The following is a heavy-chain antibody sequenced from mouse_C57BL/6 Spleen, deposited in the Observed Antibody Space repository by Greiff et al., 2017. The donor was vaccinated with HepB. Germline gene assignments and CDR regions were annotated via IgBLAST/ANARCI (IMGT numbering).Heavy chain of an antibody. CDR2: IDPSDSET. J-gene: IGHJ4*01. CDR1: GYTFTSYW. V-gene: IGHV1-52*01. Sequence: QVQLQQPGAELVRPGSSVKLSCKASGYTFTSYWMHWVKQRPIQGLEWIGNIDPSDSETHYNQKFKDKATLTVDKSSSTAYMQISSLTSEDSAVYYCATDSSGYGYYAMDYWGQVTSVTVSS. D-gene: IGHD3-2*02. CDR3: ATDSSGYGYYAMDY.